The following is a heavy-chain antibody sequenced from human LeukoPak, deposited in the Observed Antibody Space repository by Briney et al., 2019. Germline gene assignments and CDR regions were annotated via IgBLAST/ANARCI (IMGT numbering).Heavy chain of an antibody. D-gene: IGHD6-13*01. J-gene: IGHJ4*02. Sequence: GGSLRLSCAASGFTFSSYWMHWVRQAPGKGLVWVSRINSEGSSTSYADSVKGRFTISRDNAKNTLYLQMNSLRAEDTAVYYCLTYSSRLKPDYWGQGTLVTVSS. CDR2: INSEGSST. CDR3: LTYSSRLKPDY. V-gene: IGHV3-74*01. CDR1: GFTFSSYW.